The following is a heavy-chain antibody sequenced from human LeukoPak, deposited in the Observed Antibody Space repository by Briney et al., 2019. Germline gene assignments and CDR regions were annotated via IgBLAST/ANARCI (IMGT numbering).Heavy chain of an antibody. J-gene: IGHJ4*02. V-gene: IGHV3-66*01. Sequence: PGGSLRLSCAASGFTVSRNYMSWVRQAPGKGLEWVSVIYSGGRTYYADSVKGRFTISRDNSKNTLYLQMNSLRAEDTAMYYCAKDSAYYYDSSGYYYDWGQGTLVTVSS. CDR3: AKDSAYYYDSSGYYYD. CDR2: IYSGGRT. CDR1: GFTVSRNY. D-gene: IGHD3-22*01.